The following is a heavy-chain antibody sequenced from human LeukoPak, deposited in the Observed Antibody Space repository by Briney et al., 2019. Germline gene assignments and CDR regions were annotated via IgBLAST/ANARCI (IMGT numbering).Heavy chain of an antibody. V-gene: IGHV3-33*08. CDR3: ARAAAGPYYYYGMDV. Sequence: GGSLRLSCAASGFTLSDHYMHWVRQAPGKGLEWVAVIWYDGSNKYYADSVKGRFTISRDNSKNTLYLQMNSLRAEDTAVYYCARAAAGPYYYYGMDVWGQGTTVTVSS. J-gene: IGHJ6*02. CDR2: IWYDGSNK. D-gene: IGHD6-13*01. CDR1: GFTLSDHY.